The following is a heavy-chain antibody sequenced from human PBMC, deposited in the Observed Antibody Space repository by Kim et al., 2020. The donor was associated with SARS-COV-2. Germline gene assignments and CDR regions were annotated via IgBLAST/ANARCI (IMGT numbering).Heavy chain of an antibody. J-gene: IGHJ6*01. CDR2: IYYSGST. V-gene: IGHV4-59*13. CDR1: GGSISSYY. CDR3: AGFEYGSSPAYYYYGRDG. D-gene: IGHD6-6*01. Sequence: SETLSLTCTVSGGSISSYYWSWIRQPPGKGLEWIGYIYYSGSTNYNPSLKSRVTISVDTSKNQFSLKLSSVTAADTAVYYCAGFEYGSSPAYYYYGRDG.